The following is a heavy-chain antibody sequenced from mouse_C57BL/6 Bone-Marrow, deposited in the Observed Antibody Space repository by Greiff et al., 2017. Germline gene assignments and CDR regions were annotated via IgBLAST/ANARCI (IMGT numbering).Heavy chain of an antibody. V-gene: IGHV7-1*01. CDR3: ARDELSMDH. CDR2: SRNKANDYTT. J-gene: IGHJ4*01. Sequence: EVKLVESGGGLVQSGRSLRLSCATSGFTFSDFYMEWVRQAPGKGLEWIAASRNKANDYTTEYSASVKGRFIVSRDTSQSILYLQMNALRAEDTAIYYCARDELSMDHWGQGTSVTVSS. CDR1: GFTFSDFY.